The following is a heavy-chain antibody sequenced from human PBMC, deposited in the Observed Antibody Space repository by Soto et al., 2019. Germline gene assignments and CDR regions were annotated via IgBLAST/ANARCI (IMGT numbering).Heavy chain of an antibody. Sequence: PGGSLRLSCVASGFTFFTYDMHWVRQSATKGLEWVSGIGTVGDTQYLDSVKGRFTISRDNAHNYVHLEMDSLRAEDTALYYCVIRLSLSYGHSGIDVWGQGTTVTVSS. V-gene: IGHV3-13*01. CDR2: IGTVGDT. D-gene: IGHD2-21*01. CDR1: GFTFFTYD. CDR3: VIRLSLSYGHSGIDV. J-gene: IGHJ6*02.